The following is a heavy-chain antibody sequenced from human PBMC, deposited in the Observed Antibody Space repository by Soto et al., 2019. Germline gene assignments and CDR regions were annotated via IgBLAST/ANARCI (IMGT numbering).Heavy chain of an antibody. CDR2: ISYDGSNK. J-gene: IGHJ4*02. CDR1: GFTFSSYA. V-gene: IGHV3-30-3*01. CDR3: ARDKRDLRFLEWSYYFDY. D-gene: IGHD3-3*01. Sequence: QVQLVESGGGVVQPGRSLRLSCAASGFTFSSYAMHWVRQAPGKGLEWVAVISYDGSNKYYADSVKGRFTISGDNSKNTLYLQMNSLTAEDTAVYYCARDKRDLRFLEWSYYFDYWGQGTLVTVSS.